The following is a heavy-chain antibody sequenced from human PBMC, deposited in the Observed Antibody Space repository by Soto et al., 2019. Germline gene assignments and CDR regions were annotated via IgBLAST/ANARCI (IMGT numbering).Heavy chain of an antibody. CDR1: GGSISSYY. CDR2: IYTSGST. D-gene: IGHD1-1*01. J-gene: IGHJ5*02. V-gene: IGHV4-4*07. CDR3: ARHAAAGYRHNWFDP. Sequence: PSETLSLTCTVSGGSISSYYWSWIRQPAGKGLEWIGRIYTSGSTNYNPSLKSRVTMSVDTSKNQFSLKLSSVTAADTAVYYCARHAAAGYRHNWFDPWGQGTLVTVSS.